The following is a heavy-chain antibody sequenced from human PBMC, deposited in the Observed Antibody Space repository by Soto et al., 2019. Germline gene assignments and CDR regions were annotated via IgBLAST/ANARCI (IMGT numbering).Heavy chain of an antibody. Sequence: VGPLRHCRAVAEFTFSSYSMNWVRQTPGKGLEWVSYISSSSSNKYYADSVKGRFTISRDNSKNTLYLQMNSLRAEDTAVYYCARRYRYCSGGSCYWAIDYWGQGTLVTVA. CDR2: ISSSSSNK. CDR1: EFTFSSYS. J-gene: IGHJ4*02. D-gene: IGHD2-15*01. CDR3: ARRYRYCSGGSCYWAIDY. V-gene: IGHV3-48*01.